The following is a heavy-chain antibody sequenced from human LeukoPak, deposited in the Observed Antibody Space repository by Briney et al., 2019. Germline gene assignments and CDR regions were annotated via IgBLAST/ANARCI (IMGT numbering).Heavy chain of an antibody. D-gene: IGHD3-22*01. Sequence: SETLPLTCTVSGGSISSSNSYWGWIRQPPGKGLEWIGSIHYSGSTYYNPSLKGRVTISVDTSKNLFFLKLSSVTAADSAVYYCARLYYYDSSGYVDYWGQGTLVAVSS. CDR3: ARLYYYDSSGYVDY. CDR2: IHYSGST. J-gene: IGHJ4*02. V-gene: IGHV4-39*01. CDR1: GGSISSSNSY.